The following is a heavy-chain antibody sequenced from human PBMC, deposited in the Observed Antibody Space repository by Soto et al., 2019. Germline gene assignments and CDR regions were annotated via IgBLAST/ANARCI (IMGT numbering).Heavy chain of an antibody. V-gene: IGHV1-24*01. J-gene: IGHJ4*02. D-gene: IGHD2-15*01. CDR1: GYTLTEFS. Sequence: GSSVKVSCKVSGYTLTEFSIHWVRQAPGKGLEWMGGFDPEEAETIYAQKFQGRVTMTEDSSTDTAYMELSSLRSDDTAVYYCATGNVEGVAEYDFDYWGQGTLVTVSS. CDR3: ATGNVEGVAEYDFDY. CDR2: FDPEEAET.